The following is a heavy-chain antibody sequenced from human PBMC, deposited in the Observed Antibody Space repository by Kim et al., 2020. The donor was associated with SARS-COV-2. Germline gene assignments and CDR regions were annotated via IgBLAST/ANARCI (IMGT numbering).Heavy chain of an antibody. D-gene: IGHD6-19*01. CDR1: GYTLTDYY. CDR2: INPNSGGT. J-gene: IGHJ4*02. V-gene: IGHV1-2*06. Sequence: ASVKVSCKASGYTLTDYYIHWVRQAPGQGLEWMGRINPNSGGTNYAQKFQGRVTMTRDTSISTAYMELSRLRSDDTAVYYCARGDYSSGGYADYCGLGTL. CDR3: ARGDYSSGGYADY.